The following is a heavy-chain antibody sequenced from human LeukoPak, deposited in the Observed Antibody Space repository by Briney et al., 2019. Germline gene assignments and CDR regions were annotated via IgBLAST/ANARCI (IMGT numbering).Heavy chain of an antibody. CDR2: IYTCGST. CDR3: ARERIAMVRGVGYFDY. J-gene: IGHJ4*02. Sequence: PSETLSLTCSVSGGSISSYYGIWIRRPAGKGVEGIGRIYTCGSTNYNPSLKGRVTMSLDTSKNQFYLKLRSVNAADTAVYYCARERIAMVRGVGYFDYWGQGTLVTVSS. D-gene: IGHD3-10*01. V-gene: IGHV4-4*07. CDR1: GGSISSYY.